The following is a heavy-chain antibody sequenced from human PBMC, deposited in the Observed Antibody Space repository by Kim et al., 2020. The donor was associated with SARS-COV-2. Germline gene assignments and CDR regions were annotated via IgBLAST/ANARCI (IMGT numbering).Heavy chain of an antibody. D-gene: IGHD3-3*01. Sequence: SVKVSCKASGGTFSSYAISWVRQAPGQGLEWMGGIIPIFGTANYAQKFQGRVTITADESTSTAYMELSSLRSEDTAVYYCARVQPSYDFWSGYLDYYYGMDVWGQGTTVTVSS. V-gene: IGHV1-69*13. J-gene: IGHJ6*02. CDR1: GGTFSSYA. CDR2: IIPIFGTA. CDR3: ARVQPSYDFWSGYLDYYYGMDV.